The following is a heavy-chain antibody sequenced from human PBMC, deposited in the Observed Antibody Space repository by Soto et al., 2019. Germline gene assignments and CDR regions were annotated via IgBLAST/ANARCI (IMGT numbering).Heavy chain of an antibody. Sequence: EVPLVESGGGLVQPGRSLRLSCAASGFTFDDYAMHWVRQAPGKGLEWVSGISWNGGSIGYADSVKGRFTIYRDNASKSLYLQMHNPRTEVTALYYFAKGRAEWEPYRSFDYWGQGTLVTVSS. CDR3: AKGRAEWEPYRSFDY. V-gene: IGHV3-9*01. J-gene: IGHJ4*02. CDR1: GFTFDDYA. CDR2: ISWNGGSI. D-gene: IGHD1-26*01.